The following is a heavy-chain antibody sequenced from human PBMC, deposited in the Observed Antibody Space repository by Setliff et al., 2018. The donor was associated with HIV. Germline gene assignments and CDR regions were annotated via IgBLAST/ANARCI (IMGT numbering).Heavy chain of an antibody. V-gene: IGHV3-21*05. Sequence: GGSLRLSCAGSGYSFSSYEMNWVRQGPGKGLEWVSYISSSSSYIHYADSVKGRFTISRDNAKNSLYLQMNSLRAEDTAVYYCAREPSAAGPEYFQHWGQGTLVTVSS. CDR2: ISSSSSYI. CDR1: GYSFSSYE. CDR3: AREPSAAGPEYFQH. D-gene: IGHD6-13*01. J-gene: IGHJ1*01.